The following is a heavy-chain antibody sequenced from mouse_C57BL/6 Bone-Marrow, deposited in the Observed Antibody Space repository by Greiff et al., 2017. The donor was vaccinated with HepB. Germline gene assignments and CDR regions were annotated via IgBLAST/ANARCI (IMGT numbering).Heavy chain of an antibody. V-gene: IGHV7-1*01. J-gene: IGHJ3*01. Sequence: EVQVVESGGGLVQSGRSLRLSCATSGFTFSAFYMEWVRQAPGKGLEWIAASRNKANDYTTEYSASVKGRFIVSRDTSQSILYLQMNALRAEDTAIYYCARDLYYGNYRGFAYWGQGTLVTVSA. CDR1: GFTFSAFY. CDR2: SRNKANDYTT. CDR3: ARDLYYGNYRGFAY. D-gene: IGHD2-1*01.